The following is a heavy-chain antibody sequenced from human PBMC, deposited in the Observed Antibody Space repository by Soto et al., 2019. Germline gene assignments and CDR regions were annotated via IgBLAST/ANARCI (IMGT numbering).Heavy chain of an antibody. J-gene: IGHJ4*02. V-gene: IGHV4-4*02. D-gene: IGHD2-2*01. CDR3: ARAQLPMYYFDY. Sequence: SETLSLTCAVSSGSISSSNWWSWVRQPPGKGLEWIGEIYHSGSTNYNPSLKSRVTISVDKSKNQFSLKLSSVTAADTAVYYCARAQLPMYYFDYWGQGTLVTVSS. CDR2: IYHSGST. CDR1: SGSISSSNW.